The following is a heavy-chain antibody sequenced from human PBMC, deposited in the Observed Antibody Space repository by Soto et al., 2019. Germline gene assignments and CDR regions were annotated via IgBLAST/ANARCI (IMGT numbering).Heavy chain of an antibody. D-gene: IGHD3-10*02. CDR3: ARDSGLLCYDY. Sequence: ASVKVSCKASGYTFTSYDINWVRQATGQELEWMGWMNPNSGNTGYAQKFQGRVTMTRNTSISTAYMELSRLRSDDTAVYYCARDSGLLCYDYWGQGTLVTVSS. CDR1: GYTFTSYD. CDR2: MNPNSGNT. J-gene: IGHJ4*02. V-gene: IGHV1-8*01.